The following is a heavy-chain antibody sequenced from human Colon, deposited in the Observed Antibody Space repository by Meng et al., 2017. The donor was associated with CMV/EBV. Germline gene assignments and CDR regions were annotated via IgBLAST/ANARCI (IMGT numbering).Heavy chain of an antibody. J-gene: IGHJ6*02. D-gene: IGHD1-26*01. CDR1: GYTFTGYY. CDR3: ERGGYIGDYGMDV. CDR2: INPNSGGT. V-gene: IGHV1-2*02. Sequence: SVTVSCKACGYTFTGYYMLWVRQPPAQGREWMGWINPNSGGTNYAQKFQGRVTMTRDTSISTAYMELSRLRSDDTAVYYCERGGYIGDYGMDVWGQGTKVTVSS.